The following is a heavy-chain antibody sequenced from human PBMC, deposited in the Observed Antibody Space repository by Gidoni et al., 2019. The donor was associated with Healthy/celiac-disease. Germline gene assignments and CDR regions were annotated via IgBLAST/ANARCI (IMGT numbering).Heavy chain of an antibody. Sequence: QVQLVQSGAAVTKPGSSLKVTCKAAGGTFSSYAISWVLQAPGQGLEWMGGIIPIFGTANSAQKFQGRVTITADESTSTAYMELSSLRSDDTAVYYCASGHDYGDYGDVYWGQGTLVTVSS. CDR1: GGTFSSYA. CDR2: IIPIFGTA. V-gene: IGHV1-69*01. J-gene: IGHJ4*02. CDR3: ASGHDYGDYGDVY. D-gene: IGHD4-17*01.